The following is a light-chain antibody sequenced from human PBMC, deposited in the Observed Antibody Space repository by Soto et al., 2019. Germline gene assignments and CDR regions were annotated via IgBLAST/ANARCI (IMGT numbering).Light chain of an antibody. CDR2: RNN. CDR1: SSNIGSNT. J-gene: IGLJ2*01. CDR3: AAWDDSLNGVV. Sequence: QSVLTQPPSASGTPGQRVTISCSGSSSNIGSNTVNWYQQLPGTAPKLLIYRNNQRPSGVPDRFSGSQSGTSASLAISGLPSEDEADYYCAAWDDSLNGVVFGGGTKLTV. V-gene: IGLV1-44*01.